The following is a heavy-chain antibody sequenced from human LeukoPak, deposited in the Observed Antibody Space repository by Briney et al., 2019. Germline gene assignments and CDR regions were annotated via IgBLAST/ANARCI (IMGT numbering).Heavy chain of an antibody. CDR2: IYPGDSRT. D-gene: IGHD3-10*02. CDR3: ACRMFASNWFQP. Sequence: GESLEISCKGSGYRLSDYWIGWVRPMPGKGLEWMAVIYPGDSRTRYNPSYQGQVTISVDKSINTAYLKWSSLKASDTALYYCACRMFASNWFQPWGQGTLVTVSS. J-gene: IGHJ5*02. V-gene: IGHV5-51*01. CDR1: GYRLSDYW.